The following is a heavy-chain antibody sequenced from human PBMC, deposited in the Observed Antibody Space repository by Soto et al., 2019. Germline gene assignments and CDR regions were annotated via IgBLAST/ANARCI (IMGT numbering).Heavy chain of an antibody. CDR3: AKDEFFFRYYGSGSYYPPFDY. J-gene: IGHJ4*02. D-gene: IGHD3-10*01. Sequence: GGSLRLSCAASGFTFSSYGIHWVRQAPGKGLEWVAVISYDGSNKYYADSVKGRFTISRDNSKNTLYLQMNSLRAEDTAVYYCAKDEFFFRYYGSGSYYPPFDYWGQGTLVTVSS. V-gene: IGHV3-30*18. CDR1: GFTFSSYG. CDR2: ISYDGSNK.